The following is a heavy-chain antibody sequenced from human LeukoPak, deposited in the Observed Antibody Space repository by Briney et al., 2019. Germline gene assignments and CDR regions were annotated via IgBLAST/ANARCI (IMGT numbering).Heavy chain of an antibody. J-gene: IGHJ3*02. CDR1: GDSISGYY. CDR3: ARDRQATTAYDAFDI. V-gene: IGHV4-59*01. Sequence: PSETRSLTCTVSGDSISGYYWSWIRQPPGKGLEWIGYIYYSGSTKYNSSLKSRVTISVDTSKNQFSLKLSSVTAADTAVYYCARDRQATTAYDAFDIWGRGTMVTVSS. CDR2: IYYSGST. D-gene: IGHD4-17*01.